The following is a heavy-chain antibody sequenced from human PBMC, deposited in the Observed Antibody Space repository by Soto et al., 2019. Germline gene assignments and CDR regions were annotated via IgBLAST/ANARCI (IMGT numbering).Heavy chain of an antibody. CDR2: IYYSGST. CDR1: GGSISSYY. J-gene: IGHJ3*02. CDR3: ARDKVEGLHLGELSLFAFDI. Sequence: SETLSLTCTVSGGSISSYYWSWIRQPPGKGLEWIGYIYYSGSTNYSPSLKSRVTISVDTSKNQFSLKLSSVTAADTAVYYCARDKVEGLHLGELSLFAFDIWGQGTMVTVSS. V-gene: IGHV4-59*01. D-gene: IGHD3-16*02.